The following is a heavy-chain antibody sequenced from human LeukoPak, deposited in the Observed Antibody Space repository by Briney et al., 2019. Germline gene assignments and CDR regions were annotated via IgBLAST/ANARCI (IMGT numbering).Heavy chain of an antibody. CDR2: MHYSGST. V-gene: IGHV4-59*01. Sequence: PSETLSLTCTVSGGSISSYYWSWIRQPPGKGLEWIGYMHYSGSTNYNPSLKSRVTTSVDTSKNQFSLKLSSVTAADTAVYYCARVGRTYYYGSGSFPFDYWGQGTLVTVSS. CDR3: ARVGRTYYYGSGSFPFDY. J-gene: IGHJ4*02. D-gene: IGHD3-10*01. CDR1: GGSISSYY.